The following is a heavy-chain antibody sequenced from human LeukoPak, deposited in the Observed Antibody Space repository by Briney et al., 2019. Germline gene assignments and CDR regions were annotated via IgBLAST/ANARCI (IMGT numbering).Heavy chain of an antibody. D-gene: IGHD3-3*01. Sequence: GESLKISCKGTGYSFTSYWIGWVRPMPGKGLEWMGIVYPGDSDTRYSPSFQGQVTISADKSISTAYLQWSSLKASDTAMYYCARHGTEKSVLAAFWSGYVDSWFDPWGQGTLVTVSS. CDR1: GYSFTSYW. V-gene: IGHV5-51*01. CDR3: ARHGTEKSVLAAFWSGYVDSWFDP. J-gene: IGHJ5*02. CDR2: VYPGDSDT.